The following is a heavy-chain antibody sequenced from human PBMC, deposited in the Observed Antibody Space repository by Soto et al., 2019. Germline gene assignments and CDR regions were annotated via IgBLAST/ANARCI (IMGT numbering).Heavy chain of an antibody. J-gene: IGHJ4*02. Sequence: PSETLSLTCAVYGGSFSGYYWSWIRQPPGKGLEWIGEINHSGSTNYNPSLKSRVTISVDTSKNQFSLKLSSVTAADTAVYYCARARPFGIAVAGTENFDYWGQGTLVTVSS. CDR3: ARARPFGIAVAGTENFDY. D-gene: IGHD6-19*01. V-gene: IGHV4-34*01. CDR2: INHSGST. CDR1: GGSFSGYY.